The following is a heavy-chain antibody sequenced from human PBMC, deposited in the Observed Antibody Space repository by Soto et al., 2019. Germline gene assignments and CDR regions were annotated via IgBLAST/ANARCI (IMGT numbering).Heavy chain of an antibody. Sequence: GESLKISCKVSGYSFSSYWIGWVRPMPGKGLEWMGIIYPGDSDTRYSPSFQGHVTISADKSFTTAYLQWSSLKASDTAMYYCAQSPRLTEAFDIWGQGTMVTVSS. CDR1: GYSFSSYW. CDR2: IYPGDSDT. CDR3: AQSPRLTEAFDI. J-gene: IGHJ3*02. V-gene: IGHV5-51*01.